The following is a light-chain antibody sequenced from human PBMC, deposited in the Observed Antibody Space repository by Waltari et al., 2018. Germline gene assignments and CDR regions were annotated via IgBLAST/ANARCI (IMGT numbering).Light chain of an antibody. J-gene: IGKJ3*01. V-gene: IGKV1-27*01. CDR3: QKYNNALFA. CDR2: AAS. CDR1: QGIGNY. Sequence: CRGRQGIGNYLAWYQHQPGKGPKLLIDAASTVQSGVPSRFSGGGSVTDFTLTISSLQPEDVATYYCQKYNNALFAFGPGTKVDIK.